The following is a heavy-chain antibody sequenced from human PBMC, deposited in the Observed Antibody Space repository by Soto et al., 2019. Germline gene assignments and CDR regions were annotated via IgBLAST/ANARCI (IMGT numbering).Heavy chain of an antibody. V-gene: IGHV3-30-3*01. CDR2: ISYDGSNK. Sequence: GGSLRLSCAASGFPFCNYAMHWVRQAPGKGLEWVAVISYDGSNKDYADSVKGRFTISRDNSKNTLYLQMNSLRAEDTAVYYCARGYCTNGVCYTFDYWGQGTLVTVSS. CDR3: ARGYCTNGVCYTFDY. D-gene: IGHD2-8*01. CDR1: GFPFCNYA. J-gene: IGHJ4*02.